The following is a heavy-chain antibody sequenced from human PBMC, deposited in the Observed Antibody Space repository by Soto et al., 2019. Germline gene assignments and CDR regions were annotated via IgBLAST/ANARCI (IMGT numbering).Heavy chain of an antibody. V-gene: IGHV3-7*03. D-gene: IGHD6-19*01. J-gene: IGHJ4*02. CDR1: GFTFSSYW. CDR2: IKQDGSEK. CDR3: ARYAAGKESPRPLNY. Sequence: GGSLRLSCAASGFTFSSYWMSWVRQAPGKGLEWVANIKQDGSEKYYVDSVKGRFTISRDNAKNSLYLQMNSLRAEDTAVYYCARYAAGKESPRPLNYWGQGTLVTVSS.